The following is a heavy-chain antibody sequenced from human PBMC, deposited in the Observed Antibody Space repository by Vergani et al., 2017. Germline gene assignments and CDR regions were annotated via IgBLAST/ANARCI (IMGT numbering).Heavy chain of an antibody. J-gene: IGHJ6*03. CDR3: ARGCYDFWSGYAYYYYYMDV. CDR1: GGSISSYY. V-gene: IGHV4-59*05. D-gene: IGHD3-3*01. CDR2: IYYSGST. Sequence: QVQLQESGPGLVKPSETLSLTCTVSGGSISSYYWSWIRQPPGTGLEWIGSIYYSGSTYYNPSLQSRVTISVDTSKNQFSLKLSSVTAADTAVYYCARGCYDFWSGYAYYYYYMDVWGKGTTVTVSS.